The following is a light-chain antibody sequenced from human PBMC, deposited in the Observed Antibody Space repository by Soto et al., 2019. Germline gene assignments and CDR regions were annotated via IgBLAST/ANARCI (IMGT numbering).Light chain of an antibody. V-gene: IGKV3-11*01. Sequence: EIVLTQSSDTLSLSPGDRATLSCRASQSINNYLAWYQQKPGQAPRLLIYDGSNRATGIPARFSGSGSGTDFTLTISSLEPEDFAVYYCQQRSDWPPITFGQGTRLEI. CDR1: QSINNY. J-gene: IGKJ5*01. CDR3: QQRSDWPPIT. CDR2: DGS.